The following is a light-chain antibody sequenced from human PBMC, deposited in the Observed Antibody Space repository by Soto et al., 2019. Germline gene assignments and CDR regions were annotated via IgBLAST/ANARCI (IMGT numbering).Light chain of an antibody. J-gene: IGKJ1*01. Sequence: DIQMAQSPSTLSASVGDRVTISCRASQSINVWLAWYQQKPGKAPKLLIHTASTLEAGVPSRFSGSGSGTEFTLTISSLQPDDFATYYYQQYSAYCTFGQGTKVEI. CDR2: TAS. V-gene: IGKV1-5*03. CDR3: QQYSAYCT. CDR1: QSINVW.